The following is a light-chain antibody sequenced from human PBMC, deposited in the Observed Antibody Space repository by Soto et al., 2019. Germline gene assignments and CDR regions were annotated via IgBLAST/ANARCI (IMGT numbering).Light chain of an antibody. CDR2: GAS. Sequence: EVVMTQSPVTLSVSPGGRATLSCRASQSVRTNLAWFQQKPGQAPRLLIFGASTRATGVPARFSGSGSGTDFTLTISSPQSEDCAVYFCQQYNNWPPFTFGQGTKLEIK. CDR1: QSVRTN. J-gene: IGKJ2*01. CDR3: QQYNNWPPFT. V-gene: IGKV3-15*01.